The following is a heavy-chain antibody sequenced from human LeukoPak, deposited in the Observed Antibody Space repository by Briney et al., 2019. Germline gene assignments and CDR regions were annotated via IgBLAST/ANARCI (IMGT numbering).Heavy chain of an antibody. J-gene: IGHJ4*02. V-gene: IGHV4-59*01. CDR1: GGSIGGYY. CDR3: ARDQGYSYGHYFDY. D-gene: IGHD5-18*01. CDR2: IYYSGST. Sequence: SETLSLTCTVSGGSIGGYYWSWIRQPPGKGLEWIGYIYYSGSTNYNPSLKSRVTISVDTSRNQFSLKLRSVTAADTAVYYCARDQGYSYGHYFDYWGQGTLVTVSS.